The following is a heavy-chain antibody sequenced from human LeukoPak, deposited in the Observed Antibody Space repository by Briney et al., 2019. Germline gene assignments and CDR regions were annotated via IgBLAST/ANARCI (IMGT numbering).Heavy chain of an antibody. J-gene: IGHJ4*02. CDR1: GGSINSYY. D-gene: IGHD3-22*01. Sequence: SETLSLTCTVSGGSINSYYWSWIRQPAGKGLEWIGRIYSSGTTNYNPSLKSRVTMSVDTSKNQLSLKLSSVTAADTAVYYCARDGYHYDSSGYYSLDYWGQGTLVTVSS. CDR3: ARDGYHYDSSGYYSLDY. V-gene: IGHV4-4*07. CDR2: IYSSGTT.